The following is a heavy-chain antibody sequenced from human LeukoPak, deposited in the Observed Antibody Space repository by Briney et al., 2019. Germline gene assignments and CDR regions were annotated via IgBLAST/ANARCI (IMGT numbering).Heavy chain of an antibody. D-gene: IGHD5-12*01. V-gene: IGHV3-30*04. CDR2: ISYDGSNK. CDR3: ARSLATSYYYMDI. J-gene: IGHJ6*03. CDR1: GFTFSNYA. Sequence: PGRSLRLSCAASGFTFSNYAMHWVRQAPGKGLEWVAVISYDGSNKYYADSVKGRFTISRDNSKNTLYLQMNSLRAEDTAVYYCARSLATSYYYMDIWGKGTTVTVSS.